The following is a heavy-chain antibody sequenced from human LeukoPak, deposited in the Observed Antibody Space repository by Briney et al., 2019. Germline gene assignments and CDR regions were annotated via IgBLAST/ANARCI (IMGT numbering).Heavy chain of an antibody. D-gene: IGHD3-22*01. J-gene: IGHJ4*02. Sequence: GGSLRLSCAASGFTFSSYAMSWVRRAPGKGLEWVSAISASDDTTYYADSVKGRFTISRDNSKNTLYLQMNSLRAEDTAVYYCARDDSSGYSYYYFDYWGQGTLVTVSS. CDR1: GFTFSSYA. CDR3: ARDDSSGYSYYYFDY. V-gene: IGHV3-23*01. CDR2: ISASDDTT.